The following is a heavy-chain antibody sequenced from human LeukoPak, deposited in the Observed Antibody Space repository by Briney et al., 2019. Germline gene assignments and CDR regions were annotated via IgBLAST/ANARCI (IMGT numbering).Heavy chain of an antibody. Sequence: ASVKVSCKASGYTFTSYGISWVRQAPGQGLEWMGWISAYNGNTNYAQKLQGRVTMTTDTSTSTAYMELRSLRSDDTAVYYCARAPNPRPIAVAGTPRSRYYYYMDVWGKGTTVTVSS. D-gene: IGHD6-19*01. CDR1: GYTFTSYG. CDR2: ISAYNGNT. CDR3: ARAPNPRPIAVAGTPRSRYYYYMDV. V-gene: IGHV1-18*01. J-gene: IGHJ6*03.